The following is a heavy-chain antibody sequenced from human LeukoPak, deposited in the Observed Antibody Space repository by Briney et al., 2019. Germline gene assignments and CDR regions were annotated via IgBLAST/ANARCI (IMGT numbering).Heavy chain of an antibody. J-gene: IGHJ5*02. D-gene: IGHD3-10*01. V-gene: IGHV5-10-1*01. Sequence: GEPLKISCKGSGYRFTSYWISWVRQMPGKGLEWMGRIDPSDSYTNYSPSFQGHVTISADKSISTACLQWSSLKASDTAMYYCARVRRYGSGSSWFDPWGQGTLVTVSS. CDR3: ARVRRYGSGSSWFDP. CDR2: IDPSDSYT. CDR1: GYRFTSYW.